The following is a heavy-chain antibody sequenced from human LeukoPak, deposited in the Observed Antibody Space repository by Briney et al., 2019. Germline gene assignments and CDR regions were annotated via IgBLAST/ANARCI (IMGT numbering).Heavy chain of an antibody. Sequence: PGGSLRLSCAASGFTFSSYGMHWVRQAPGKGLEWVAVIWYDGSNKYYADSVKGRFTISRDNSKNTLYLQMNSLRAEDTAVYYCAKDPDSSPYSSSWFDYWGQGTLVTVSS. CDR1: GFTFSSYG. V-gene: IGHV3-33*06. D-gene: IGHD6-13*01. CDR3: AKDPDSSPYSSSWFDY. CDR2: IWYDGSNK. J-gene: IGHJ4*02.